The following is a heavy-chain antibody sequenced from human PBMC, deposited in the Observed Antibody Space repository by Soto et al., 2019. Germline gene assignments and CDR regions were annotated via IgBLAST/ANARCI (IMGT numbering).Heavy chain of an antibody. J-gene: IGHJ6*03. Sequence: GGLHRLRCAASGCTFGDFGIRWVIQAPGKGLEWVSAISGSGGSTYYADSVKGRFTISRDNSKNTLYLQMNSLSAEDTAVYYCAKDGGVLLWFGELFYYYYMDVWGKGTTVTVSS. V-gene: IGHV3-23*01. CDR3: AKDGGVLLWFGELFYYYYMDV. CDR1: GCTFGDFG. D-gene: IGHD3-10*01. CDR2: ISGSGGST.